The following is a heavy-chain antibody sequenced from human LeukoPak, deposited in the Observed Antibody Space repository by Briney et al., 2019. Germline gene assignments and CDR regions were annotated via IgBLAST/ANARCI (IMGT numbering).Heavy chain of an antibody. J-gene: IGHJ4*02. Sequence: SVKGRFTISRDNAKNSLYLQMNSLRVEDTAIYYCAKARGGGSHHDFDYWGQGTLVTVSS. CDR3: AKARGGGSHHDFDY. D-gene: IGHD1-26*01. V-gene: IGHV3-48*01.